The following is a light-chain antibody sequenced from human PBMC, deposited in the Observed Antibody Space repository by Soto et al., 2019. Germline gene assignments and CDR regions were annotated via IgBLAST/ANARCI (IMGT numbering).Light chain of an antibody. CDR1: SSDVGGYNY. CDR3: SSYTSSSTLV. CDR2: EVS. Sequence: QSALTQPASVSGSPGQSITISCTGTSSDVGGYNYVSWYQHHPGKATKVMIYEVSKRPSGISNRFSGSKVGKTASLTISGLPAEDEADYYCSSYTSSSTLVFGGGTKLTVL. J-gene: IGLJ2*01. V-gene: IGLV2-14*01.